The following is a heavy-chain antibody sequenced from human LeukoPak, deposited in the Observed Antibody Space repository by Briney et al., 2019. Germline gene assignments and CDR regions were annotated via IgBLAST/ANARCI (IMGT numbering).Heavy chain of an antibody. Sequence: GGSLRLSCAASGFTFSNYAIHWVRQAPGKGLEWVAVISYDGSNKFYADSVKGRSTISRDNSKNTLYLQMNSVTYEDTAVYFCVRIVGHTTTDFWGQGTIVTVSS. CDR2: ISYDGSNK. CDR3: VRIVGHTTTDF. D-gene: IGHD1-26*01. CDR1: GFTFSNYA. V-gene: IGHV3-30-3*01. J-gene: IGHJ4*02.